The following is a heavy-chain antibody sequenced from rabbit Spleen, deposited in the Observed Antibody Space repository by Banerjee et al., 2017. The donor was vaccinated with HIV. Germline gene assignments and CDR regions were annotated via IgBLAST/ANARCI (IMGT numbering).Heavy chain of an antibody. J-gene: IGHJ4*01. D-gene: IGHD3-1*01. CDR3: ARDLASVVGWNFNL. V-gene: IGHV1S7*01. CDR2: IDPIFGST. CDR1: GFDFSTYY. Sequence: QSLEESGGGLVQPGGSLKLSCKASGFDFSTYYMSWVRQAPGKGLEWIGYIDPIFGSTYYASWVNGRFTISSHNAQNTLYLQLNSLTVADTATYFCARDLASVVGWNFNLWGQGTLVTVS.